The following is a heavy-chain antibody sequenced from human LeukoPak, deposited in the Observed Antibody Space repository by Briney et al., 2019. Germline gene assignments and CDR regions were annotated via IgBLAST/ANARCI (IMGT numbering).Heavy chain of an antibody. V-gene: IGHV4-59*01. CDR1: GVSISSYY. D-gene: IGHD4/OR15-4a*01. Sequence: SETLSLTCTVSGVSISSYYWSWIRQPPGKGLEWIGYIYYSGSTNYNPSLKSRVTISVDTSKNQFSLKLSSVTAADTAVYYCARGRDYADVWGKGTTVTVSS. CDR3: ARGRDYADV. J-gene: IGHJ6*04. CDR2: IYYSGST.